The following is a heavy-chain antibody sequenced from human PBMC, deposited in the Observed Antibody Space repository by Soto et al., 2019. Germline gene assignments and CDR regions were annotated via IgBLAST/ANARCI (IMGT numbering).Heavy chain of an antibody. CDR1: GFTFSSYG. CDR2: IWYDGSNK. V-gene: IGHV3-33*01. Sequence: GGSLRLSCAASGFTFSSYGMHWVRQAPGKGLEWVAVIWYDGSNKYYADSVKGRFTISRDNSKNTRYLQMNSLRAEDTAVYYCARETGDYDFWSGYYSPRKNDAFDIWGQGTMVTVSS. D-gene: IGHD3-3*01. J-gene: IGHJ3*02. CDR3: ARETGDYDFWSGYYSPRKNDAFDI.